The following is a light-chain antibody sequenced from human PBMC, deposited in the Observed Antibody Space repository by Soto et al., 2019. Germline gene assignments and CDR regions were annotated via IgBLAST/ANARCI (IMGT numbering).Light chain of an antibody. J-gene: IGLJ1*01. CDR2: EDT. Sequence: QSALTQPASVSGSPGQSITISCTGTSSDVGRYNLVSWFQQHPGKAPKLVISEDTKRPSGVSSRFSGSKSGNTASLTISGLQAEDEAEYYCWSYAGGSTAIFGSGTKLTVL. CDR3: WSYAGGSTAI. V-gene: IGLV2-23*01. CDR1: SSDVGRYNL.